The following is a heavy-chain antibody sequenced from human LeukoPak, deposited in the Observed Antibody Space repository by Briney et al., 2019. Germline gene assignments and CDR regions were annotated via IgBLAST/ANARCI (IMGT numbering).Heavy chain of an antibody. J-gene: IGHJ4*01. CDR3: ARGAALVTDKYFDY. Sequence: SETLSLTCTVSGGSISDYYWSWIRQPAGKGLEWIGRIYSSGSTNYNPSLKSRVSMSVDTSKNQFPLKLSSVTAADTAVYYCARGAALVTDKYFDYWGHGTLVTVSS. CDR1: GGSISDYY. CDR2: IYSSGST. D-gene: IGHD5-18*01. V-gene: IGHV4-4*07.